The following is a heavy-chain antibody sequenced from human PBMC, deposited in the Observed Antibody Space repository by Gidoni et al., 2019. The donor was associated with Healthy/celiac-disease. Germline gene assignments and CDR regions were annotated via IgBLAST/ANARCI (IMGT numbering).Heavy chain of an antibody. CDR2: ISYDGSNK. D-gene: IGHD5-18*01. V-gene: IGHV3-30-3*01. CDR1: GFTFSSYA. CDR3: ARDEGGYVDTAMVTSYFDY. Sequence: QVQLVESGGGVVQPGRSLRLSCAAPGFTFSSYAMHWVRQAPGKGLEWVAVISYDGSNKYYADSVKGRFTISRDNSKNTLYLQMNSLRAEDTAVYYCARDEGGYVDTAMVTSYFDYWGQGTLVTVSS. J-gene: IGHJ4*02.